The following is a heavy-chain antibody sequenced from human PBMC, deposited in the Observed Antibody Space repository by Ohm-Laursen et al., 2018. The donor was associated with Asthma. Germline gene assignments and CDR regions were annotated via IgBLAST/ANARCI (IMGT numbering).Heavy chain of an antibody. Sequence: SLRLSCSASGFTFSSYAMHWVRQAPGKGLEWVAVIWYDGSNKYYGDSVKGRFTISRDNSKNTVYLQINSLRAEDTAVYYCARDRSRSGHYPRPHDYWGQGTLITVSS. D-gene: IGHD3-22*01. V-gene: IGHV3-33*08. J-gene: IGHJ4*02. CDR1: GFTFSSYA. CDR2: IWYDGSNK. CDR3: ARDRSRSGHYPRPHDY.